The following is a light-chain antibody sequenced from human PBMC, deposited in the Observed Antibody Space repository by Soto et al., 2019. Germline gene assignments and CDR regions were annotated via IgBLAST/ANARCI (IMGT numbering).Light chain of an antibody. CDR1: SSNIGADYA. CDR2: DDT. J-gene: IGLJ2*01. CDR3: SSYTGTTVI. Sequence: QSVLTQPPSVSGAPGQRVIISCTGSSSNIGADYAVHWYQHLPGTAPKLLITDDTSRPSGVPDRFSGSKSGASASLAITGLQAEDEAIYYCSSYTGTTVIFGGGTKLTVL. V-gene: IGLV1-40*01.